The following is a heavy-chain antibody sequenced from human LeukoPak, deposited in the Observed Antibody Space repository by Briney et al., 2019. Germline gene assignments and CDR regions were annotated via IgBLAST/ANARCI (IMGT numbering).Heavy chain of an antibody. CDR1: GGSISSYY. Sequence: SETLSLTCTVSGGSISSYYWSWIRQPPGKGLEWIGYMYHRGSTYYNPSLKSRVTISVDRSKNQFSLKLSSVTAADTAVYYCAREEPTSSLFDYWGQGTLVTVSS. CDR3: AREEPTSSLFDY. J-gene: IGHJ4*02. CDR2: MYHRGST. D-gene: IGHD1-14*01. V-gene: IGHV4-59*12.